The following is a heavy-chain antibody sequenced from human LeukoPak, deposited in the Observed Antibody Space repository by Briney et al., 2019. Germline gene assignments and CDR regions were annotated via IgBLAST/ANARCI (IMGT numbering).Heavy chain of an antibody. CDR3: ARKGYSGYDLRSAFDI. CDR2: IYYSGST. J-gene: IGHJ3*02. D-gene: IGHD5-12*01. V-gene: IGHV4-39*01. Sequence: PSETLSLTCTVSGGSISSSSYYWGWIRQPPGTGLEWIGSIYYSGSTYYNPPLKSRVTISVDTSKNQFSLKLSSVTAADTAAYYCARKGYSGYDLRSAFDIWGQGTMVTVSS. CDR1: GGSISSSSYY.